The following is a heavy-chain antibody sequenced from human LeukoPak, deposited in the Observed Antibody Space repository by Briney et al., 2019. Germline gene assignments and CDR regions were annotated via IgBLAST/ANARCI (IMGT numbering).Heavy chain of an antibody. D-gene: IGHD2-15*01. CDR1: GFTFSSYG. CDR2: ISYDGSNK. J-gene: IGHJ4*02. V-gene: IGHV3-30*18. Sequence: PGGSLRLSCAASGFTFSSYGMHWVRQAPGKGLEWVAVISYDGSNKYYADSVKGRFTISRDNSKNTLYLQMNSLRAEDTAVYYCAKDGVRDCSGGSCYSAIDYWGQGTLVTVSS. CDR3: AKDGVRDCSGGSCYSAIDY.